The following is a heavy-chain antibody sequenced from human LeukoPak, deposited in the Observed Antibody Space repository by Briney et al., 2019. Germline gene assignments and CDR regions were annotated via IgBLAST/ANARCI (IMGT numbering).Heavy chain of an antibody. Sequence: PSETLSLTCAVCGGSFSSYYWGWIRQPPGKGLEWIGSIYYSGSTYYNPSLKSRVIISVDTSKNQFSLKLNSVTAADTAVYYCARHEWGITNAFDTWGQGTMVTVSS. CDR2: IYYSGST. J-gene: IGHJ3*02. CDR1: GGSFSSYY. CDR3: ARHEWGITNAFDT. V-gene: IGHV4-39*01. D-gene: IGHD1-26*01.